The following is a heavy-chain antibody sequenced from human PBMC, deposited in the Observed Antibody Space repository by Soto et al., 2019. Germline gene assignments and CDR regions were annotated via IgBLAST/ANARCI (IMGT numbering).Heavy chain of an antibody. CDR3: ARTPPMGGQTWIQLWYPFDY. Sequence: GASVKVSCKASGGTFSSYAISWVRQAPGQGLEWMGGIIPIFGTANYAQKFQGRVTITADESTSTAYMELSSLRSEDTAVYYCARTPPMGGQTWIQLWYPFDYWGQGTLVTVSS. V-gene: IGHV1-69*13. CDR1: GGTFSSYA. J-gene: IGHJ4*02. CDR2: IIPIFGTA. D-gene: IGHD5-18*01.